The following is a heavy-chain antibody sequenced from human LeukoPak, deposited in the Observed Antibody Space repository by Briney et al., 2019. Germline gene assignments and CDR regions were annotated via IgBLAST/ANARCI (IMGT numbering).Heavy chain of an antibody. CDR1: GGSFSGYY. CDR2: INHSGST. CDR3: ARDGGIAAAGSYLDY. D-gene: IGHD6-13*01. Sequence: SETLSLTCAVYGGSFSGYYWSWIRQPPGKGLEWIGEINHSGSTNYNPSLKSRVTISVDTSKNQFSLKLSSVTAADTAVYYCARDGGIAAAGSYLDYWGQRTLVTVSS. J-gene: IGHJ4*02. V-gene: IGHV4-34*01.